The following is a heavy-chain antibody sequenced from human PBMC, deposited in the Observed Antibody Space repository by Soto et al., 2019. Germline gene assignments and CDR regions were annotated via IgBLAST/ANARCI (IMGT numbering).Heavy chain of an antibody. D-gene: IGHD3-3*01. Sequence: SETLSLTCAVYGGSVSGYYWNWIRQPPGKGLEWIGEINHTGGTHYNPSLKSRVTMSVDTSKNQFSLRLSSVTAADTAMYYCATRITVFGLLIPPFDPWGQGTQVTVSS. CDR2: INHTGGT. CDR1: GGSVSGYY. CDR3: ATRITVFGLLIPPFDP. J-gene: IGHJ5*02. V-gene: IGHV4-34*01.